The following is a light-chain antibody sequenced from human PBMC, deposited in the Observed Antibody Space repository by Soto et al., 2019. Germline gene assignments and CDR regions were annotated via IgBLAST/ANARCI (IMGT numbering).Light chain of an antibody. CDR1: RSNIGSNT. Sequence: QSVLTQPPSASGTPGQRVTISCSGSRSNIGSNTVNWYQQLPGTAPKVLIYSNNQRPSGVPDRFSGSKSGTSASLAISGLQSEDEADYYCVTWDDSLNGPVFGGGTQLTVL. J-gene: IGLJ2*01. CDR2: SNN. V-gene: IGLV1-44*01. CDR3: VTWDDSLNGPV.